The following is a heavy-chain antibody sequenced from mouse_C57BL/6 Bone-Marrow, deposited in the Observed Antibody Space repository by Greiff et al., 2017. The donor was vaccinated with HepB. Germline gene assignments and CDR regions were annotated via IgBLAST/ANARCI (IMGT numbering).Heavy chain of an antibody. D-gene: IGHD1-1*01. J-gene: IGHJ4*01. CDR2: IYPRSGNT. Sequence: QVQLQQSGAELARPGASVKLSCKASGYTFTSYGISWVKQRTGQGLEWIGEIYPRSGNTYYNEKFKGKATLTVDKSSSTAYMELRSLTSEDSAVYFCARYPITTVVATEAMDYWGQGTSVTVSS. CDR1: GYTFTSYG. V-gene: IGHV1-81*01. CDR3: ARYPITTVVATEAMDY.